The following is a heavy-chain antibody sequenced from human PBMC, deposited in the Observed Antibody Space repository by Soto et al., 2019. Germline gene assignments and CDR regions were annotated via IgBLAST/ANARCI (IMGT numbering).Heavy chain of an antibody. CDR1: GYAFTSYY. CDR3: ARVYCSGGSCYSIDY. V-gene: IGHV1-46*03. Sequence: ASVKVSCKASGYAFTSYYMHWVRQAPGQGLEWMGIINPSGGSTSYAQKFQGRVTMTRDTSTSTVYMELSSLRSEDTAVYYCARVYCSGGSCYSIDYWGQGTLVTVSS. J-gene: IGHJ4*02. D-gene: IGHD2-15*01. CDR2: INPSGGST.